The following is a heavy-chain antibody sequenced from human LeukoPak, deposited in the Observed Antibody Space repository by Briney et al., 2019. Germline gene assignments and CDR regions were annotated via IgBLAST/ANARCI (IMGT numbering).Heavy chain of an antibody. CDR2: IYHGGST. CDR3: FGYGKYALEY. CDR1: GGSISSTTR. D-gene: IGHD3-10*01. Sequence: PSGTLCLTCAVSGGSISSTTRWSWVRQPPGKGLGWFGEIYHGGSTNYTPSLKSRVTISVDKSKNKFSLKLSPLTAADTAVYYCFGYGKYALEYWCQGTLVTVSS. J-gene: IGHJ4*02. V-gene: IGHV4-4*02.